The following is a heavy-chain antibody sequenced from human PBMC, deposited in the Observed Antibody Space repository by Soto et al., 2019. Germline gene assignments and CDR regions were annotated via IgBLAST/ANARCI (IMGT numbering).Heavy chain of an antibody. Sequence: QVQLQQWGAGLLKPSETLSLTCAVYGGSFSGYYWSWIRQPPGKGLEWMGEVNHSGSTNYNPSLKRRVTRSVDTSKHQFSLKLSFVTAADTAVYYCARRRRYCSGGSGPARFAYWGQGTLVTVSS. J-gene: IGHJ4*02. CDR1: GGSFSGYY. V-gene: IGHV4-34*01. D-gene: IGHD2-15*01. CDR2: VNHSGST. CDR3: ARRRRYCSGGSGPARFAY.